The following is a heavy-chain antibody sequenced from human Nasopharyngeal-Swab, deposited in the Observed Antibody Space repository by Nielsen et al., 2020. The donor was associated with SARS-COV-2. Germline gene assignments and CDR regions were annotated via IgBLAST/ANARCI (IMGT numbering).Heavy chain of an antibody. CDR3: AKDRDDYGDYWGSETFHFDH. D-gene: IGHD4-17*01. CDR2: ISGSGGNE. Sequence: WIRQPPGKGLEWVSSISGSGGNEYYAESVKGRFTISRDNSKNTLYLQMNSLRAEDTAIYYCAKDRDDYGDYWGSETFHFDHWGQGTLVTFSS. V-gene: IGHV3-23*01. J-gene: IGHJ4*02.